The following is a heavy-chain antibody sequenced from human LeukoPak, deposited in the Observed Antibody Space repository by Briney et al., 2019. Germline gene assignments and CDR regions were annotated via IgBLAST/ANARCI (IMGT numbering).Heavy chain of an antibody. J-gene: IGHJ2*01. CDR3: ARDSHSLRWFL. CDR2: ISYSGNT. V-gene: IGHV4-59*01. Sequence: SETLSLTCTVSGGSITDYYWSWLRQPPGKGLEWIGYISYSGNTKYSPSLSNRVTISLATSRKQFSLKLSSVTAADTAVYYCARDSHSLRWFLWGRGTLVTVSS. CDR1: GGSITDYY. D-gene: IGHD3-10*01.